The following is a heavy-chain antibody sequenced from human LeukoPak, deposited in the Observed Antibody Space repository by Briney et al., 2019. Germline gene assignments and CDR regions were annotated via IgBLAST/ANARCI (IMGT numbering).Heavy chain of an antibody. CDR3: TSHTLVGATISDY. CDR2: IRSKANSYAT. Sequence: PGGSLRLSCAASGFTFSGSAMHWVRQASGKGLEWVGRIRSKANSYATAYAASVKGRFTISRDDSKNTAYLQMNSLKTEDTAVYYCTSHTLVGATISDYWGQGTLVTVSS. D-gene: IGHD1-26*01. J-gene: IGHJ4*02. V-gene: IGHV3-73*01. CDR1: GFTFSGSA.